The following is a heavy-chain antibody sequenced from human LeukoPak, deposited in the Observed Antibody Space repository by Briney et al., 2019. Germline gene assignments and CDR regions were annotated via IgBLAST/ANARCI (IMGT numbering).Heavy chain of an antibody. CDR2: IKQDESET. V-gene: IGHV3-7*01. CDR3: ARDGELGSPADAFDI. D-gene: IGHD1-26*01. J-gene: IGHJ3*02. Sequence: PGGSLRLSCAASGFTFRSYWMTWVRQYPGKGLEWVANIKQDESETYYADSVKGRFTISRDNAKRSLYLQMNSPRAEDTAVYYCARDGELGSPADAFDIWGQGTMVTVSS. CDR1: GFTFRSYW.